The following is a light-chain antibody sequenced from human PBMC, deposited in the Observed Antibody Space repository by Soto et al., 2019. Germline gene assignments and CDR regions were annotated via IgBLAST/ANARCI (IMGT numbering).Light chain of an antibody. CDR2: EVS. J-gene: IGLJ1*01. V-gene: IGLV2-23*02. CDR1: SSNIGAGYD. Sequence: QSALTQPPSVSGAPGQRVTISCTGSSSNIGAGYDVHWYQQLPGKAPKLMIYEVSKRPSGVSNRFSGSKSGNTASLTISGLQAEDEADYYCCSYAGSSTFSYVFGTGTKVTVL. CDR3: CSYAGSSTFSYV.